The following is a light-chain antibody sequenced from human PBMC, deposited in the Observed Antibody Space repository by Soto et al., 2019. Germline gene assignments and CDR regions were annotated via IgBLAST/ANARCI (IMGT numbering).Light chain of an antibody. CDR3: QQYKKWPLT. V-gene: IGKV3-15*01. Sequence: EVVLTQSPATLSVSPGERATLSCRASQSVNIDLAWFQQKPGQAPRLLIYGAFTRATGSPPRFSGSGSGTDFTLTISSLQSEDSAVYYCQQYKKWPLTFGPGTKVDI. CDR1: QSVNID. J-gene: IGKJ3*01. CDR2: GAF.